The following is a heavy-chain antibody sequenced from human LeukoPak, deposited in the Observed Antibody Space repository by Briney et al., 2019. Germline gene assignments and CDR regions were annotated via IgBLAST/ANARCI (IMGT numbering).Heavy chain of an antibody. Sequence: AGGSLRLSCAASGCTVSSNYMSWVRQAPAKGLEWVSVIYSSGTTFYAYSVKGRFTISRDNSKNTLFLQMSGLRDDDTAVYYCARGAAFSGSYSLDFWGQGTLVTVSS. CDR1: GCTVSSNY. CDR2: IYSSGTT. CDR3: ARGAAFSGSYSLDF. D-gene: IGHD1-26*01. J-gene: IGHJ4*02. V-gene: IGHV3-53*01.